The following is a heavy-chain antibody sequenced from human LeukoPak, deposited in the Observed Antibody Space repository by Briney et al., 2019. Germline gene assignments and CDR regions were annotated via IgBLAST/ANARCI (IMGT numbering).Heavy chain of an antibody. CDR1: GGSFSGYY. V-gene: IGHV4-34*01. CDR3: ARGLIAVAGNRVGKYFQH. J-gene: IGHJ1*01. D-gene: IGHD6-19*01. CDR2: ITHSGST. Sequence: PSETLSLTCAVYGGSFSGYYWSWIRQPPGKGLEWIGEITHSGSTNYNPSLKSRVTISVDTSKNQFSLKLSSVTAADTAVYYCARGLIAVAGNRVGKYFQHWGQGTLVTVSS.